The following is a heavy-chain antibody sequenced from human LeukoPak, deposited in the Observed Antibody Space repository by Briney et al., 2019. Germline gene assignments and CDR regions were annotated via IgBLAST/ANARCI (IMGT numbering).Heavy chain of an antibody. CDR2: IAHHGNNR. D-gene: IGHD2-21*01. CDR3: AKDGSWSCTD. CDR1: GLTFSASA. V-gene: IGHV3-30*02. J-gene: IGHJ4*02. Sequence: GGSLRLSCTTSGLTFSASAMHWVRQGPGKGLGWVSYIAHHGNNRYYVDSVKGRFTISRDNSKGTLYLQMNSLRGDDTAIYYCAKDGSWSCTDWGQGTLVTVAP.